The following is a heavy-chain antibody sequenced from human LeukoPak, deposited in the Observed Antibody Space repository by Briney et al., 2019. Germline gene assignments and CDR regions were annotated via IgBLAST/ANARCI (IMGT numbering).Heavy chain of an antibody. D-gene: IGHD2-15*01. V-gene: IGHV3-9*01. Sequence: GGSLRLSCAASGFTFDDYAMHWVRQAPGKGLEWVSGISWNSGSIGYADSMKGRFTISRDNAKNSLYLQMNSLRAEDTALYYCAKDPEKDSFGAFDIWGQGTMVTVSS. CDR3: AKDPEKDSFGAFDI. J-gene: IGHJ3*02. CDR1: GFTFDDYA. CDR2: ISWNSGSI.